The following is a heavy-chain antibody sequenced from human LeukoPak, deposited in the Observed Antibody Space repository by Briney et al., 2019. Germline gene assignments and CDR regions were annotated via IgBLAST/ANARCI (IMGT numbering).Heavy chain of an antibody. CDR3: AKFHRGFGSYDAFDI. Sequence: PGGSLRLSCAASGFTFSSYGMHWVRQAPGKGLEWVAFIRYDGSNKYYADSVKGRFTISRDNSKNTLYLQMNSLRAEDTAVYYCAKFHRGFGSYDAFDIWGQGTMVTVSS. CDR1: GFTFSSYG. V-gene: IGHV3-30*02. J-gene: IGHJ3*02. CDR2: IRYDGSNK. D-gene: IGHD3-10*01.